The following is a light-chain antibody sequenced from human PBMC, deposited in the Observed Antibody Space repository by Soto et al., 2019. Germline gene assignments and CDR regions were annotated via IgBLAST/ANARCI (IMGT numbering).Light chain of an antibody. CDR2: GNN. J-gene: IGLJ3*02. CDR1: SSNIGAGYD. CDR3: QSFETNLRGSV. V-gene: IGLV1-40*01. Sequence: QSVLTQPPSVSGAPGQRVTISCSGTSSNIGAGYDVHWYHQLPGTAPKLLIFGNNNRPSGVPARFSASRSGTSASLAITGLQAEDEADYYCQSFETNLRGSVFGGGTKVTVL.